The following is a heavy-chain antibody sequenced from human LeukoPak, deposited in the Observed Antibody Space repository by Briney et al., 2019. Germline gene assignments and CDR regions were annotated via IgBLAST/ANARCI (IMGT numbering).Heavy chain of an antibody. CDR2: IYSGGST. J-gene: IGHJ6*02. CDR3: AREMYYDFWSGYSQRYYYGMDV. D-gene: IGHD3-3*01. V-gene: IGHV3-53*01. CDR1: GFTVSSNY. Sequence: PGGSLRLSCAASGFTVSSNYMSWVRRAPGKGLEWVSVIYSGGSTYYADSVKGRFTISRDNSKNTLYLQMNSLRAEDTAVYYCAREMYYDFWSGYSQRYYYGMDVWGQGTTVTVSS.